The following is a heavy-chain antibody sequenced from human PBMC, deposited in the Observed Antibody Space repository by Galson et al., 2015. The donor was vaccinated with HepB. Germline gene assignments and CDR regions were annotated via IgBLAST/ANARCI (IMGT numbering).Heavy chain of an antibody. Sequence: SLRLSCAVSGLTLSQYWMQWVRQAPGKGLLWVARINDDGSSTTYADSVRGRFTVSRDNAKNTVYLEMNSVRAEDTATYFCTSDITKWKEYESSSFDYWGQGTVDKVSS. J-gene: IGHJ4*02. D-gene: IGHD3-10*01. V-gene: IGHV3-74*01. CDR2: INDDGSST. CDR3: TSDITKWKEYESSSFDY. CDR1: GLTLSQYW.